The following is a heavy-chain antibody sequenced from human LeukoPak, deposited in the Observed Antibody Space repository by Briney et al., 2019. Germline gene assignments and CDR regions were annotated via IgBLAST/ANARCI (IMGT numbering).Heavy chain of an antibody. D-gene: IGHD3-9*01. Sequence: GGSLRLSCAASGFTFRSYGMHWVRQAPGKGLEWVAAIWYDGSNTYYADAVKGRFTISRDNSKNTLYLQMNSLRAEDTAVYYCAREYDIISHVGYGMDVWGQGTTVTVSS. CDR1: GFTFRSYG. V-gene: IGHV3-33*01. J-gene: IGHJ6*02. CDR3: AREYDIISHVGYGMDV. CDR2: IWYDGSNT.